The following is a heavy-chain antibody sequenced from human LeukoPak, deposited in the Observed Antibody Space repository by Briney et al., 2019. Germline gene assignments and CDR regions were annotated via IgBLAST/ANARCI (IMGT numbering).Heavy chain of an antibody. CDR3: VKGGRTNSPLDY. J-gene: IGHJ4*02. D-gene: IGHD1-14*01. V-gene: IGHV3-23*01. Sequence: ETLSLTCAVSGGSISNSNWWTWVRQAPGRGLEWVSISGGGTATYYADSVKGPLTISRDNSKNTLYLQMNSLRADDTAIYYCVKGGRTNSPLDYWGQGTLVTVSS. CDR1: GGSISNSNW. CDR2: ISGGGTAT.